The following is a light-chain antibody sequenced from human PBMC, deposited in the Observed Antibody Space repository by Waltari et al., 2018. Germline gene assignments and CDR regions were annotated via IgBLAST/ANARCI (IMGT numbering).Light chain of an antibody. CDR3: QQSSNLPYT. Sequence: DIQMTQSPSSLSASEGDRVTITCRTSQSIATRLNWYQQKPGKAPKVLIFDASTLQTGCPSRFSGSASGTHFTLTISSLQPEDSATYFCQQSSNLPYTFGQGTKLEIK. V-gene: IGKV1-39*01. CDR2: DAS. CDR1: QSIATR. J-gene: IGKJ2*01.